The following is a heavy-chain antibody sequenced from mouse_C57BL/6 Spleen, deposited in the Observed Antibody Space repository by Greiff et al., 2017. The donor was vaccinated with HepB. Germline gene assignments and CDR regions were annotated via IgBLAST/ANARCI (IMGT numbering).Heavy chain of an antibody. D-gene: IGHD2-5*01. CDR1: GFTFSSYA. CDR2: ISSGGDYI. J-gene: IGHJ1*03. Sequence: EVKLVESGEGLVKPGGSLKLSCAASGFTFSSYAMSWVRQTPEKRLEWVAYISSGGDYIYYADTVKGRFTISRDNARNTLYLQMSSLKSEDTAMYYCTRDIGPYSNPWYFDVWGTGTTVTVSS. V-gene: IGHV5-9-1*02. CDR3: TRDIGPYSNPWYFDV.